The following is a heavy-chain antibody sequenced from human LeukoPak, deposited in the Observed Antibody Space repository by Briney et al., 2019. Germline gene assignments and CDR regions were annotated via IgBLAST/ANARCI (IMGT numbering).Heavy chain of an antibody. CDR3: ARDLTYDAFDI. V-gene: IGHV4-59*01. CDR1: GGSISSYY. CDR2: IYYSGST. D-gene: IGHD1-14*01. Sequence: PSETLSLTCTVSGGSISSYYWSWIRQPPGKGLEWIGYIYYSGSTNYNPSLKSRVTISVDTSKNQFSLKLSSVTAADTAVYYRARDLTYDAFDIWGQGTMVTVSS. J-gene: IGHJ3*02.